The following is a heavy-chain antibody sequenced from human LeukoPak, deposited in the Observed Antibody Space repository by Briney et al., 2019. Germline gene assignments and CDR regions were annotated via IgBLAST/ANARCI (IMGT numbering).Heavy chain of an antibody. J-gene: IGHJ4*02. CDR1: GFTFSSYS. CDR3: AKHSMDYGDYVGEDY. V-gene: IGHV3-21*01. CDR2: ISSSSYI. Sequence: PGGSLRLSCAASGFTFSSYSMNWVRQAPGKGLEWVSSISSSSYIYYADSVKGRFTISRDNAKNSLYLQINSLRAEDTAVYYCAKHSMDYGDYVGEDYWGQGTLVTVSS. D-gene: IGHD4-17*01.